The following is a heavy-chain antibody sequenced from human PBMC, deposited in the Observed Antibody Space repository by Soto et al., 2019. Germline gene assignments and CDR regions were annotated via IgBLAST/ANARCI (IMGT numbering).Heavy chain of an antibody. CDR1: GFTFSSYG. Sequence: QVQLVESGGGVVQPGRSLRLSCAASGFTFSSYGMRWVRQAPGKGLEWVAIISYDVSNKYYADSVKGRFTLSRDNSKNTLYLQMNSLRAEDTALYYCAKGAYSGRYLDYWGQGTLVTVSS. V-gene: IGHV3-30*18. CDR2: ISYDVSNK. J-gene: IGHJ4*02. CDR3: AKGAYSGRYLDY. D-gene: IGHD1-26*01.